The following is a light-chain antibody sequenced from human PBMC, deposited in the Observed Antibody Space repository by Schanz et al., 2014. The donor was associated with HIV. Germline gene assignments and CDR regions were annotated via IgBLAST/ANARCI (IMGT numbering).Light chain of an antibody. CDR2: DAS. Sequence: EIVLTQSPVTLSLSPGERATLSCRASQSISSDLAWYQQKPGQAPRLLIYDASNRATGVPARFSGSGSGTDFTLTISSLEPEDFAVYFCQQRSKWPRTFGPGTKVEIK. CDR1: QSISSD. CDR3: QQRSKWPRT. V-gene: IGKV3-11*01. J-gene: IGKJ1*01.